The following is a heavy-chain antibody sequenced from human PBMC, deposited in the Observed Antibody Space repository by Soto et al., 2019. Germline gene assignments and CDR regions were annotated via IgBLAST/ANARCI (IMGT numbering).Heavy chain of an antibody. Sequence: ASVKVSCKASGYTFTGYYMHWVRQAPGQGLEWMGWINPNSGGTNYAQKFQGRVTMTRDTSISTAYMELSRLRSDDTAVYYCARVSSSWYQYGMDVWGQGTTVTVS. CDR3: ARVSSSWYQYGMDV. J-gene: IGHJ6*02. CDR2: INPNSGGT. V-gene: IGHV1-2*02. CDR1: GYTFTGYY. D-gene: IGHD6-13*01.